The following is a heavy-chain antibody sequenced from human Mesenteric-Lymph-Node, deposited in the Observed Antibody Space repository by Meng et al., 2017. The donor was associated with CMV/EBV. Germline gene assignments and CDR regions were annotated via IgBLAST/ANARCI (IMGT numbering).Heavy chain of an antibody. J-gene: IGHJ4*02. D-gene: IGHD3-10*01. Sequence: GYGGTSSSSNWWRRVRQPPGKGLEWIGDNYHSRSTKYNPSLKSRVTISVDKSKNQFSLKLSSVTAADTAVYYCARGNTMVRGVFDYWGQGTLVTVSS. CDR1: GGTSSSSNW. V-gene: IGHV4-4*02. CDR3: ARGNTMVRGVFDY. CDR2: NYHSRST.